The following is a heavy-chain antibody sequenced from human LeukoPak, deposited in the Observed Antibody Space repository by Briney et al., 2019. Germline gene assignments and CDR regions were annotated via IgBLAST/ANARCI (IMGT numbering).Heavy chain of an antibody. Sequence: PSETLSLTCAVYGGSFSGYYWSWIRQPPGKGLEWIGEINHSGSTNYNPSLKSRVTISVDTSKNQFSLKLSSVTAADTAVYYCARGLLVSVTWIQLWSPYYFDYWGQGTLVTVSS. CDR2: INHSGST. D-gene: IGHD5-18*01. J-gene: IGHJ4*02. CDR3: ARGLLVSVTWIQLWSPYYFDY. V-gene: IGHV4-34*01. CDR1: GGSFSGYY.